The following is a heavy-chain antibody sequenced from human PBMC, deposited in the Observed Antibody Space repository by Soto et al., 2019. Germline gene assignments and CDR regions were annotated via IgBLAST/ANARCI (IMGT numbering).Heavy chain of an antibody. D-gene: IGHD3-22*01. CDR1: GFTFSSYD. J-gene: IGHJ4*02. Sequence: GGSLRLSCSASGFTFSSYDMHWVRQGPGKGLEWVSAIGTAGDANYAGSVKGRFTISRENAKNSLYLQMNSLRAGDTAMYFCARAIGPTLFDYWGQGTLVTVSS. CDR3: ARAIGPTLFDY. V-gene: IGHV3-13*04. CDR2: IGTAGDA.